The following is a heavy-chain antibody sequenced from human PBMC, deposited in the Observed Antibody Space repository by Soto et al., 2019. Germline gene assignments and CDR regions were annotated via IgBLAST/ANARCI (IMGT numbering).Heavy chain of an antibody. CDR3: ARDHYDILTGYYDYGMDV. CDR1: GFTFSDYY. D-gene: IGHD3-9*01. V-gene: IGHV3-11*06. Sequence: QVQLVESGGGLVKPGGSLRLSCAASGFTFSDYYMSWIRQAPGKGLEWVSYISSSSSYTNDADSVKGRSTISRDNAKNSLYLQMNSLRAEDTAVYYCARDHYDILTGYYDYGMDVWGQGTTVTVSS. J-gene: IGHJ6*02. CDR2: ISSSSSYT.